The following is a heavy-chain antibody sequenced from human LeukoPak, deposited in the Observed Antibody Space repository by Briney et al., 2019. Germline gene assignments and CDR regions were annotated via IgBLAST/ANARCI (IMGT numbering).Heavy chain of an antibody. V-gene: IGHV3-23*01. J-gene: IGHJ3*02. CDR2: ISGSGGST. CDR1: GFTFSSYA. D-gene: IGHD3-16*02. Sequence: GGSLRLSCAASGFTFSSYAMSWVRQAPGKGLEWVSAISGSGGSTYYADSVKGRFTISRDNSKNTLYLQMNSLRAEDTAVYYCATTKGGNMITFGGVIVHGAFDIWGQGTMVTVSS. CDR3: ATTKGGNMITFGGVIVHGAFDI.